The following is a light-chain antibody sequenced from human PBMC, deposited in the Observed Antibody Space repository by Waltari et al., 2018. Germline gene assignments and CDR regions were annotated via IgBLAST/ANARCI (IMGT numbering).Light chain of an antibody. V-gene: IGKV3D-20*02. CDR1: QSVFSAY. CDR2: GAS. CDR3: QHRDHWPPDAT. Sequence: EIVLTQSPGTLSLSPGDRATLSCRASQSVFSAYLAWYQQKPGQAPRLLISGASRRATGIPAMFSGSGSGTDFTLTISSLEPEDFAVYYCQHRDHWPPDATFGPGTKVDI. J-gene: IGKJ3*01.